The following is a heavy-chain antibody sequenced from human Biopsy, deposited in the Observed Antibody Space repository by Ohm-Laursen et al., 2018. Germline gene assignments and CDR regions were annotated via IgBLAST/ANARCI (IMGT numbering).Heavy chain of an antibody. V-gene: IGHV4-34*08. CDR2: INQSGST. D-gene: IGHD4-17*01. Sequence: TLSLTCVVFGRTFSDYRWTWIRQPPGKGLEWIGQINQSGSTNYNPPLKSRVTISADASKYEFSLRLTSVTAADTAVYFCGNEVYGRDYWGLGAQVTVSS. J-gene: IGHJ4*02. CDR1: GRTFSDYR. CDR3: GNEVYGRDY.